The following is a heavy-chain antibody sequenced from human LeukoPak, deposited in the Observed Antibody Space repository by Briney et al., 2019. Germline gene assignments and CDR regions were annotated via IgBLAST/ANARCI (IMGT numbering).Heavy chain of an antibody. V-gene: IGHV3-30*18. CDR2: ISYDGSNQ. D-gene: IGHD6-6*01. CDR1: GFAFSSYG. J-gene: IGHJ4*02. CDR3: AKVAPSRQLVEYFDC. Sequence: PGGSLRLSCAASGFAFSSYGMHWIRQAPGKGLEWVAIISYDGSNQFYADSVKGRFTISRDNSKNTLDLQMNSLRLEDTAVYYCAKVAPSRQLVEYFDCWGQGALVTVSS.